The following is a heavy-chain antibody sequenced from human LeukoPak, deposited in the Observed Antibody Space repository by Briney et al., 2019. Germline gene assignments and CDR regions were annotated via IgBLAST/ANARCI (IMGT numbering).Heavy chain of an antibody. D-gene: IGHD5-18*01. Sequence: SETLSLTCAVSGGSISSGGYYWSWIRQHPGKGLEWIGYIYYSGSTYYNPSLKSRVTISVDTSKNQFSLKLSSVTAADTAVYYCARERGYLFDYWGQGTLVTVSS. J-gene: IGHJ4*02. CDR3: ARERGYLFDY. CDR2: IYYSGST. CDR1: GGSISSGGYY. V-gene: IGHV4-31*11.